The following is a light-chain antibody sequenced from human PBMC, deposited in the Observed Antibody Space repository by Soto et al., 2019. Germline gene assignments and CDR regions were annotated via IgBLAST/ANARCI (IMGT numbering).Light chain of an antibody. J-gene: IGKJ3*01. CDR2: SAS. V-gene: IGKV1-39*01. CDR3: QQSYRTPFT. Sequence: DIQMTQSPSSLSASVGDRVTITCLASQSIRSSLNWYQQKPGKAPTLLMSSASRLEGGVPLRFSGSGSGTDFTLIISTLPPADFPTYYCQQSYRTPFTFGPGTRVDFK. CDR1: QSIRSS.